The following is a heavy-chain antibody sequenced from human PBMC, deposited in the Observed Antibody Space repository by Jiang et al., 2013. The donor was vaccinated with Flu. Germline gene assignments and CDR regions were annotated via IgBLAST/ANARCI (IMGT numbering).Heavy chain of an antibody. CDR3: ARVAGTTVTTNWFDP. J-gene: IGHJ5*02. V-gene: IGHV1-46*01. CDR1: GYTFTSYY. D-gene: IGHD4-17*01. Sequence: GAEVKKPGASVKVSCKASGYTFTSYYMHWVRQAPGQGLEWMGIINPSGGSTSYAQKFQGRVTMTRDTSTSTVYMELSSLRSEDTAVYYCARVAGTTVTTNWFDPWGQGTLVTVSS. CDR2: INPSGGST.